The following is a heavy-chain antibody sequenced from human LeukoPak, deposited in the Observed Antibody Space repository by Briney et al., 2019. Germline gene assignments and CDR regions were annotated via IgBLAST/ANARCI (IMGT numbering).Heavy chain of an antibody. D-gene: IGHD1-26*01. J-gene: IGHJ3*02. CDR3: ARYRFVVGATDSFDI. CDR2: ISSRSSYI. Sequence: PGGSLRLSCAASGFTFSSYSMNWVRQAPGKGLEWVSSISSRSSYIYYADSVKGRFTISRDNARNSLSLQMNSLRAEDTAVYYCARYRFVVGATDSFDIWGQGTMVTVSS. CDR1: GFTFSSYS. V-gene: IGHV3-21*01.